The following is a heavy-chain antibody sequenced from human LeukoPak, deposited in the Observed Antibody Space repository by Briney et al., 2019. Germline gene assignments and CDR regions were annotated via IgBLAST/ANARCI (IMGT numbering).Heavy chain of an antibody. Sequence: GGSLRLSCAASGFTFSSYSMNWVRQAPGKGLEWVSSISSSSSYIYYADSVKGRFTISRDNAKNSLYLQMNSLRAEDTAVYYCASLGYNWNYGPGGALTEDWYFDLWGRGTLVTVSS. CDR1: GFTFSSYS. CDR2: ISSSSSYI. D-gene: IGHD1-7*01. CDR3: ASLGYNWNYGPGGALTEDWYFDL. J-gene: IGHJ2*01. V-gene: IGHV3-21*01.